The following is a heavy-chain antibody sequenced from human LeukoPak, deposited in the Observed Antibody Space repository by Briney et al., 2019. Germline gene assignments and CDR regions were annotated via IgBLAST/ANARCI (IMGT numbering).Heavy chain of an antibody. J-gene: IGHJ5*01. D-gene: IGHD2-15*01. CDR1: GFAFSSYE. Sequence: GGSLRLSCAASGFAFSSYEINWVRQAPGKGLKWVSFINTRGNSVEYADSVKGRFTISRDNAKNSVYLQMNSLRADDTAIYYCARGPGYCSGGSCYSWFDSWGQGTLVTVSS. CDR2: INTRGNSV. V-gene: IGHV3-48*03. CDR3: ARGPGYCSGGSCYSWFDS.